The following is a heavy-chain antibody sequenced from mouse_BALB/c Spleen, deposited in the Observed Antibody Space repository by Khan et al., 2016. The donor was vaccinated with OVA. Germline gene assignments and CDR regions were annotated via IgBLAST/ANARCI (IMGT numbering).Heavy chain of an antibody. J-gene: IGHJ4*01. D-gene: IGHD2-14*01. CDR2: IYPGGSYT. Sequence: VQLLQSGAELVRPGTSVKMSCKAVGYTFTNFWIGWVKQRPGHGLEWVGDIYPGGSYTNYNEKFKGKATITADTSSSTAYMQLYSLTSEDAAIYYCAKENTYGDYAMDYWSQGTSVTGSS. CDR1: GYTFTNFW. CDR3: AKENTYGDYAMDY. V-gene: IGHV1-63*02.